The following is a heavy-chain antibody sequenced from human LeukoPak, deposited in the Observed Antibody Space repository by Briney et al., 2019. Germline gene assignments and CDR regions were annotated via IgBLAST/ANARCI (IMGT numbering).Heavy chain of an antibody. V-gene: IGHV4-34*01. Sequence: PSETLSLTCAVYGGSFSGYYWSWIRQPPGKGLEWIGEINHSGSTNYNPSLKSRVTISVDTSKNQFSLKLSSVTAADTAVYYCARSSSSWYRSGAFDYWGQGTLVTVSS. CDR3: ARSSSSWYRSGAFDY. CDR1: GGSFSGYY. D-gene: IGHD6-13*01. CDR2: INHSGST. J-gene: IGHJ4*02.